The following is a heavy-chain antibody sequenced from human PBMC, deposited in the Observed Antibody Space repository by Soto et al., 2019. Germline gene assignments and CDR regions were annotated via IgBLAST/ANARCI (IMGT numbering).Heavy chain of an antibody. J-gene: IGHJ5*02. CDR2: IYHSGST. D-gene: IGHD2-15*01. CDR1: GGSISSGGYS. V-gene: IGHV4-30-2*01. CDR3: ARTPSP. Sequence: QLQLQESGSGLVKPSQTLSLTCAVSGGSISSGGYSWSWIRQPPGKGLEWIGYIYHSGSTYYNPXPXSXXTISVDRSKNQFSLQRSSVTAADTAVYYCARTPSPWGQGTLVTVSS.